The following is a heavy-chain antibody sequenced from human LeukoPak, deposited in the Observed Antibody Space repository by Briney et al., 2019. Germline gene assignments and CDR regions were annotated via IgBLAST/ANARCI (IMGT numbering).Heavy chain of an antibody. CDR3: ARPRAWRAAGRQNDAFDI. V-gene: IGHV5-51*01. J-gene: IGHJ3*02. CDR1: GYRFTSYW. D-gene: IGHD6-13*01. Sequence: GESLQISCKGSGYRFTSYWIGWVRPMPGKGLEWMGIIYPGDSETRYSPSFQGQVTISADKSISTAYLQWSSLKASDTAMYYCARPRAWRAAGRQNDAFDIWGQGTMVTVSS. CDR2: IYPGDSET.